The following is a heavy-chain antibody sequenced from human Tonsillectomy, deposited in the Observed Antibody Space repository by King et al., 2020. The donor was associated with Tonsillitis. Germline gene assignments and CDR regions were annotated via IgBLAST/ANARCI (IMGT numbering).Heavy chain of an antibody. CDR2: ISWNSGSI. Sequence: VQLVESGGGLVQPGRSLRLSCAASGFHLDDYAMHWVRQAPGKGLEWVSGISWNSGSIGYADSVKGRFTISRDNAKNSLYLQMNSLRAEDTALYYCAKDMSTVYCTHGVCFLGAFDLWGQGPMITVPS. J-gene: IGHJ3*01. CDR1: GFHLDDYA. V-gene: IGHV3-9*01. D-gene: IGHD2-8*01. CDR3: AKDMSTVYCTHGVCFLGAFDL.